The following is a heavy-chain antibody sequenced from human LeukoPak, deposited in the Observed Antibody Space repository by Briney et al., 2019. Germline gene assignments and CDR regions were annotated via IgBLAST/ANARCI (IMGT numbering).Heavy chain of an antibody. CDR2: LYSSGAT. V-gene: IGHV4-4*07. J-gene: IGHJ4*01. CDR3: ARDHYGSGSYKAYFDY. CDR1: DASLTTYP. D-gene: IGHD3-10*01. Sequence: NSSETLSLPCTVSDASLTTYPWLGLPQPAGKALEWFGHLYSSGATKYNPSLKSRVTISADTSKNQFSLKLPSVTAADTAVYYCARDHYGSGSYKAYFDYWGHGIQVTVSS.